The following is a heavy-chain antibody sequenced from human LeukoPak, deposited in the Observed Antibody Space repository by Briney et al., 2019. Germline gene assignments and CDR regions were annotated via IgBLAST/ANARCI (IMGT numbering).Heavy chain of an antibody. Sequence: VSVKVSCKTSGYTFTKYPIHWVRQAPGQRLEWMGWTNTGNANTKYSEKLQGRVTITRDTSATTAYMELSSLTSEDTAVYYCAREEGYGRQYDNWGQGTLVTVSS. CDR3: AREEGYGRQYDN. V-gene: IGHV1-3*04. D-gene: IGHD5-18*01. CDR1: GYTFTKYP. J-gene: IGHJ4*02. CDR2: TNTGNANT.